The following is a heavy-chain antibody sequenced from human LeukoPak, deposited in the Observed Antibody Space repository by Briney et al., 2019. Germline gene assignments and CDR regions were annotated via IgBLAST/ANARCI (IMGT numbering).Heavy chain of an antibody. V-gene: IGHV4-59*01. CDR3: AREAYSSSWYPNWFDP. Sequence: PSETLSLTCTVSGGSISSYYWSWIRQPPGKGLEWIGYISYSGITNYNPSLKSRVTISLDTSKNQFSLKLTSVTAADTAVYYCAREAYSSSWYPNWFDPWGQGTLVTVSS. CDR2: ISYSGIT. J-gene: IGHJ5*02. D-gene: IGHD6-13*01. CDR1: GGSISSYY.